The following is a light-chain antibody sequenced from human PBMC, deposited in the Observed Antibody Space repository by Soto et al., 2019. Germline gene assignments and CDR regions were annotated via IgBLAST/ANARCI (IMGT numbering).Light chain of an antibody. CDR3: QQYNNYHT. J-gene: IGKJ3*01. Sequence: DLQMTQSPSTLSASVGDRVTITCRASQSISSWLAWYQQKPGKAPKLLIYKASSLESGVPSRFSDSGSGTEFTLTISSLQPDDFATYYCQQYNNYHTFGPGTKVDIK. V-gene: IGKV1-5*03. CDR2: KAS. CDR1: QSISSW.